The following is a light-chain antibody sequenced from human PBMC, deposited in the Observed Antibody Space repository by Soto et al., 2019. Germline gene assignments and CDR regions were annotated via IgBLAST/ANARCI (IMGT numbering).Light chain of an antibody. J-gene: IGKJ3*01. CDR1: QRVTSNY. CDR2: GAS. V-gene: IGKV3-20*01. Sequence: EIVLTQSPGTLSLSPGERATLSCRASQRVTSNYLAWYQQKPGQAPRLLIYGASTRATGIPDRFSGSGSGTDFTLTISRLEPEDFAVYYCQQYGTSSFTFGPGTKVDI. CDR3: QQYGTSSFT.